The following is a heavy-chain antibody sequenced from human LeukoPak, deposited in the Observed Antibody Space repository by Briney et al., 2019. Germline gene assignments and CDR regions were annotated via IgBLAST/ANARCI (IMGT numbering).Heavy chain of an antibody. D-gene: IGHD6-13*01. CDR3: ASSTPKYSSSWYPFDY. Sequence: ASVKVSCKASGYTFTSYGISWVRQAPGQGLEWMGWISAYNGNTNYAQKLQGRVTMTTDTSTSTAYMELRSLSSDDTAVYYCASSTPKYSSSWYPFDYWGQGTLVTVSS. CDR1: GYTFTSYG. V-gene: IGHV1-18*01. CDR2: ISAYNGNT. J-gene: IGHJ4*02.